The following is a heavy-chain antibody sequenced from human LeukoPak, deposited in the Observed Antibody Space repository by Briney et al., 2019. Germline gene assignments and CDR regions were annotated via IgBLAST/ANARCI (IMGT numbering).Heavy chain of an antibody. CDR3: AKPPHGSGWYTDNWFDP. Sequence: GGSLRLSCVASGFNFSSFAMSWVRQAPGKGLEWVSAITSSGSTDYTYYADSVKSRFTISRDNSKNTLYLEMNSLRAEDTAVYYCAKPPHGSGWYTDNWFDPWGQGTRVTVSS. CDR1: GFNFSSFA. CDR2: ITSSGSTDYT. D-gene: IGHD6-19*01. V-gene: IGHV3-23*05. J-gene: IGHJ5*02.